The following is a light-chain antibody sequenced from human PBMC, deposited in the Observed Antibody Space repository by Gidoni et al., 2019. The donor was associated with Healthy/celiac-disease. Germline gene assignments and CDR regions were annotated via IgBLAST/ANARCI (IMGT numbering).Light chain of an antibody. Sequence: DIQMTQSPSTLSASVGARVTITCRASQSISSWLAWYQQKPGKAPKLLIYKASSLESGVPSRFSGSGSGTEFTLTISSLQPDDFATYYCQQYNSYPLTFGRGTKVEIK. J-gene: IGKJ4*01. CDR2: KAS. V-gene: IGKV1-5*03. CDR3: QQYNSYPLT. CDR1: QSISSW.